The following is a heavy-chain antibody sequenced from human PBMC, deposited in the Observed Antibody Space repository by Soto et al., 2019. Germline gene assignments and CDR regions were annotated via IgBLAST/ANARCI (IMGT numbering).Heavy chain of an antibody. CDR3: ARLFGYDFWSGYYALDY. CDR2: IYYSGST. CDR1: GGSISSSSYY. V-gene: IGHV4-39*01. D-gene: IGHD3-3*01. Sequence: QLQLQESGPGLVKPSETLSLTCTVSGGSISSSSYYWGWIRQPPGKGLEWIGSIYYSGSTYYNPSLKSRLTISVDTSKNQCSLKLSSVTAADTAVYYCARLFGYDFWSGYYALDYWGQGTLVTVSS. J-gene: IGHJ4*02.